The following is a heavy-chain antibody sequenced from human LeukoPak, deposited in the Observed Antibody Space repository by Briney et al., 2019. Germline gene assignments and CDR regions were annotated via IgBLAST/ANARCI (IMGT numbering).Heavy chain of an antibody. CDR1: GYTFTSYA. V-gene: IGHV1-69*13. CDR2: IIPIFGTA. CDR3: ARARCGGDCYSIHWGFYFDY. Sequence: GASVKVSCKASGYTFTSYAISWVRQAPGQGLEWMGGIIPIFGTANYAQKFQGRVTITADESTSTAYMELSSLRSEDTAVYYCARARCGGDCYSIHWGFYFDYWGQGTLVTVSS. J-gene: IGHJ4*02. D-gene: IGHD2-21*01.